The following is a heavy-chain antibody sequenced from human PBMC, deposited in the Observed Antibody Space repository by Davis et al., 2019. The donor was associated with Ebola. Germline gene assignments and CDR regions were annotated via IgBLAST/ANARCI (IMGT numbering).Heavy chain of an antibody. CDR1: GYTFISYG. CDR3: ARDRSTNDH. CDR2: NSAYNGNT. V-gene: IGHV1-18*04. Sequence: ASVQVSCKASGYTFISYGISWVRQAPGQGLEWMGWNSAYNGNTNYAQKLQGRVTMTTDTSTSTAYMELRSLRSDDTAVYYGARDRSTNDHWGQGTLVTVSS. J-gene: IGHJ4*02.